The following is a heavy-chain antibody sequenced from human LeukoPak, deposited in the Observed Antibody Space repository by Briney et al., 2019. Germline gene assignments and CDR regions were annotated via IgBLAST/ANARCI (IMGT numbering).Heavy chain of an antibody. Sequence: GASVKVSCMASGGTFSSYAISWVRQAPGQGLEWMGGIIPIFGTANYAQKFQGRVTITADKSTSTAYMELSSLRSEDTAVYYCAREGYSRRRDYYYYYYMDVWGKGTTVTVSS. CDR2: IIPIFGTA. CDR1: GGTFSSYA. CDR3: AREGYSRRRDYYYYYYMDV. D-gene: IGHD4-11*01. V-gene: IGHV1-69*06. J-gene: IGHJ6*03.